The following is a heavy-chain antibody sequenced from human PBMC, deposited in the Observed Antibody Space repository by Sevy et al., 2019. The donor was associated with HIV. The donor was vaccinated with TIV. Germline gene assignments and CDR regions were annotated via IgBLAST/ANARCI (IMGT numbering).Heavy chain of an antibody. V-gene: IGHV3-30-3*01. CDR3: ARDGAMDY. D-gene: IGHD2-2*01. CDR1: GFTFSSYA. CDR2: ISYDGSNK. Sequence: GGALRLSCAASGFTFSSYAMHWVRQAPGKGLEWVAVISYDGSNKYYADSVKGRFTNSRDNTKKTLYLQMNSLRAEDTAEYYWARDGAMDYWGQGTLVTVSS. J-gene: IGHJ4*02.